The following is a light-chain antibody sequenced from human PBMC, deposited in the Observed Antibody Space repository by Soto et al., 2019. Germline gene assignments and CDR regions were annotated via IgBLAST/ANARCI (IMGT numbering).Light chain of an antibody. CDR2: GAS. V-gene: IGKV3-20*01. Sequence: EIVLTQSPGTLSLSPGESATLSCRASQTVGSDYLAWYQQRPGQAPRLLIYGASSRATGIPDRFSGSGSGTDFTLTISRLEPEDFAMYFCQQYRTSAQTFGQGTKVDI. CDR1: QTVGSDY. J-gene: IGKJ1*01. CDR3: QQYRTSAQT.